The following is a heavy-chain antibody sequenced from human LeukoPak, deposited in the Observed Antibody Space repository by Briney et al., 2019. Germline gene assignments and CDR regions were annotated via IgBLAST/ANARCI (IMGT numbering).Heavy chain of an antibody. D-gene: IGHD3-16*02. J-gene: IGHJ6*03. V-gene: IGHV1-18*01. CDR3: ARVPGHRSYRGYYMDV. CDR1: GYTFSNFG. CDR2: ISAYNGNT. Sequence: GASVKVSCKASGYTFSNFGLSWVRQAPGQGLQWMGWISAYNGNTMYEQRLQGRVTMTTDTSTSTAYMELRNLRSDDTAVYYCARVPGHRSYRGYYMDVWGKGTTVTVSS.